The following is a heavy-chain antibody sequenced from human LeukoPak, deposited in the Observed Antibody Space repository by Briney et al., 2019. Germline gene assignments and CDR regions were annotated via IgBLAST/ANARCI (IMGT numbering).Heavy chain of an antibody. CDR1: GFTFSDYY. Sequence: GGSLRLSCAASGFTFSDYYMSWIRQAPGKGLEWVSYISSSGSTIYYADSVKGRFTISSDNAKNSLYVQMNSLRAEDTAVYYCASCHYDSSGPFDYWGQGTLVTVSS. J-gene: IGHJ4*02. V-gene: IGHV3-11*01. D-gene: IGHD3-22*01. CDR3: ASCHYDSSGPFDY. CDR2: ISSSGSTI.